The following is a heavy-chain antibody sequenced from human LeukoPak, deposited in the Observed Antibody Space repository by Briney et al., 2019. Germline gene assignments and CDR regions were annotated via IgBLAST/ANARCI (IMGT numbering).Heavy chain of an antibody. D-gene: IGHD6-13*01. CDR2: INPNSGGT. V-gene: IGHV1-2*02. CDR3: ARTAAHDAFDI. J-gene: IGHJ3*02. Sequence: ASVKVSCKASGYTFTGYYMHWVRQAPGQGLEWMGWINPNSGGTNYAQKFQGRVTMTRDTSIGTAYMELSRLRPDDTAVYYCARTAAHDAFDIWGQGTMVTVSS. CDR1: GYTFTGYY.